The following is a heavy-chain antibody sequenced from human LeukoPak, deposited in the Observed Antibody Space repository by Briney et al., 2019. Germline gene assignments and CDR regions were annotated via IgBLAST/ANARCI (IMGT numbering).Heavy chain of an antibody. CDR1: GFTFTDYY. J-gene: IGHJ4*02. D-gene: IGHD6-6*01. CDR3: ARESIAASYDS. Sequence: GGSLRLSCLASGFTFTDYYMSWIRQAPGQGLEWISYISVSGSTIYYADSVKGRFTISRDNAKNSVYLQMNSLRADDMAVYYCARESIAASYDSWGQGTLVTVSS. V-gene: IGHV3-11*04. CDR2: ISVSGSTI.